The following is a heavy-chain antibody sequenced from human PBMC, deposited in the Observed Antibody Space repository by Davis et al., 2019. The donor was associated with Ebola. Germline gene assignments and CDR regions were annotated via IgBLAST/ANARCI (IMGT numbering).Heavy chain of an antibody. D-gene: IGHD3-22*01. Sequence: GGSLRLSCKGSGYSFTSYWIGWVRQMPGKGLEWMGIIYPGDSDTRYSPSFQGQVTISADKSITTAYLQWSSLKASDTAMYYCARHALVGYYDSVLGYWGQGTLVTVSS. J-gene: IGHJ4*02. CDR3: ARHALVGYYDSVLGY. CDR1: GYSFTSYW. CDR2: IYPGDSDT. V-gene: IGHV5-51*01.